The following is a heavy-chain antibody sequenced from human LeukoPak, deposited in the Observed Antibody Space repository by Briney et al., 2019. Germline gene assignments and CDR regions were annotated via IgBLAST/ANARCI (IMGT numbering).Heavy chain of an antibody. Sequence: GGSLRLSCAASGFTFSSYSMTWVRQAPGKGLEWVANIKEDGSEKYYVDFVKGRFTISRDNAKNSLYLQMNSLRAEDTAVYYCARFRRAAAVDSWGQGTLVTVSS. V-gene: IGHV3-7*03. CDR3: ARFRRAAAVDS. J-gene: IGHJ4*02. D-gene: IGHD6-13*01. CDR1: GFTFSSYS. CDR2: IKEDGSEK.